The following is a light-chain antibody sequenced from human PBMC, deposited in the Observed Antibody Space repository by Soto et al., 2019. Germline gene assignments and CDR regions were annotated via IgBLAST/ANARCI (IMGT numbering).Light chain of an antibody. J-gene: IGKJ1*01. Sequence: EIVLTQSPGTLSLSPGERATLSCRASQSVSSSYLAWYQQKPGQAPMLLIYGASSTATGIPDRFSGSGSGTDFTLTISRLEPEDFAVYDGQQYGSSPWTFGQGTKVEIK. CDR3: QQYGSSPWT. V-gene: IGKV3-20*01. CDR1: QSVSSSY. CDR2: GAS.